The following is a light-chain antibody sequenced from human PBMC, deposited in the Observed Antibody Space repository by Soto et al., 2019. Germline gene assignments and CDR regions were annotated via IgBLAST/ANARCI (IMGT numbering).Light chain of an antibody. Sequence: DIQMTQSPSSLSASVGDRVTITCRASESISRHLNWYQQKPGKAPNLLIYAASSLQNVVPSRFSGSGSGTDFTLTISNLQPEDFATYYCQHSYSTLSITFGQGTRLEIK. J-gene: IGKJ5*01. CDR2: AAS. V-gene: IGKV1-39*01. CDR1: ESISRH. CDR3: QHSYSTLSIT.